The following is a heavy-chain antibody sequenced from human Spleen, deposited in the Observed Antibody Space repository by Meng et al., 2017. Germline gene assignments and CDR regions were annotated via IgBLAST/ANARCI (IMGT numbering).Heavy chain of an antibody. Sequence: SETMSLTCTVSGGSISSYYWSWIRQPPGKGLEWMGYIHYSGSTSYNPSLKSRVTISLDTSKNQFSLKLSSVTAADTAVYYCARGFAAGYPDYWGQGTLVTVSS. D-gene: IGHD3-9*01. J-gene: IGHJ4*02. V-gene: IGHV4-59*01. CDR2: IHYSGST. CDR1: GGSISSYY. CDR3: ARGFAAGYPDY.